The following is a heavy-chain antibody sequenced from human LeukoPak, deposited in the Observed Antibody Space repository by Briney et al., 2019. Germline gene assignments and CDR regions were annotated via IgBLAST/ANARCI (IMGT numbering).Heavy chain of an antibody. V-gene: IGHV3-30*04. CDR3: ARAKGGPIKY. CDR2: VSFDANHT. CDR1: GFTFRRYA. Sequence: GGSRKLSCAASGFTFRRYAMHWVRQAPGMGLEWVAAVSFDANHTYYAGSVEGRFTISRDNSRDSLYLQMHDLRPEDTAVYHCARAKGGPIKYWGQGTLVAVSS. J-gene: IGHJ4*02. D-gene: IGHD2-15*01.